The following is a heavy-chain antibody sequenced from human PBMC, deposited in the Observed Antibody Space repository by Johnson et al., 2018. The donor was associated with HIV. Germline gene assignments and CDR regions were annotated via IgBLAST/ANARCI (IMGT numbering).Heavy chain of an antibody. Sequence: MQLVESGGGLVQPGGSLRLSCAASGFTVSSNYMSWVRQAPGKGLEWVSIIYSGGSTFYADSVKARFTISRDSSKNTLYLQMNSLRAEDTAVYYCAKGPEGAFDIWGQGTMVTVSS. CDR3: AKGPEGAFDI. J-gene: IGHJ3*02. V-gene: IGHV3-66*01. CDR2: IYSGGST. D-gene: IGHD1-14*01. CDR1: GFTVSSNY.